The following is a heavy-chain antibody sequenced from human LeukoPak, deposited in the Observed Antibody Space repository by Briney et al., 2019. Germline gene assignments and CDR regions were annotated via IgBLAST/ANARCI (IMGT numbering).Heavy chain of an antibody. CDR2: IYSGGST. CDR1: GSTVSSNY. CDR3: AKDFMVRGVIGPDNWFDP. J-gene: IGHJ5*02. Sequence: QAGRSLRLSCAASGSTVSSNYMSWVRQAPGKGLEWVSVIYSGGSTYYADSVKGRFTISRDNSKNTLYLQMNSLRAEDTALYYCAKDFMVRGVIGPDNWFDPWGQGTLVTVSS. D-gene: IGHD3-10*01. V-gene: IGHV3-53*05.